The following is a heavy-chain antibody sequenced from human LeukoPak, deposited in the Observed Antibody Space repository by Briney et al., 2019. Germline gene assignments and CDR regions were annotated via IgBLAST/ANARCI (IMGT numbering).Heavy chain of an antibody. J-gene: IGHJ4*02. D-gene: IGHD2-21*02. CDR1: GGSISTSSYY. CDR2: IYQSGST. Sequence: PSETLSLTCTVSGGSISTSSYYWGWVRQPPGKGLEWIGSIYQSGSTYYNPSLKSRVTISVDTSKNQFSLKLSSVTAADTAVYYCARDRPRYCGGDCYSLGYWGQGTLVTVSS. CDR3: ARDRPRYCGGDCYSLGY. V-gene: IGHV4-39*07.